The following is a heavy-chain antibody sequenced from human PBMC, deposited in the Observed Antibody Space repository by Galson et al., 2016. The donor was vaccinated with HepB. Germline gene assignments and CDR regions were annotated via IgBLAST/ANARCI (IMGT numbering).Heavy chain of an antibody. J-gene: IGHJ6*02. CDR1: GFTVSNNY. D-gene: IGHD2/OR15-2a*01. CDR3: AKSAEGLLRYSGLDV. Sequence: SLRLSCAASGFTVSNNYMRWVRQAPGKGLEWVSSTGTGTRYKYYADSVKGRFTISRDDPGNSLYLQMDSLRPEDTAVYFCAKSAEGLLRYSGLDVWGQGTTVTVSS. CDR2: TGTGTRYK. V-gene: IGHV3-21*01.